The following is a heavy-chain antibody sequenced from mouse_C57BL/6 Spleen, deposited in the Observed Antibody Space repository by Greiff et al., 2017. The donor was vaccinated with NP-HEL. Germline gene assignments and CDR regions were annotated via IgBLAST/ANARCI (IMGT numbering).Heavy chain of an antibody. CDR1: GYAFSSSW. CDR2: IYPGDGDT. J-gene: IGHJ2*01. D-gene: IGHD1-1*01. CDR3: ARIYGFYY. Sequence: VQLQQSGPELVKPGASVKISCKASGYAFSSSWMNWVKQRPGKGLEWIGRIYPGDGDTNYNGKFKGKATLTADKSSSTAYMQLSSLTSEDSSVYFCARIYGFYYWGQGTTLTVSS. V-gene: IGHV1-82*01.